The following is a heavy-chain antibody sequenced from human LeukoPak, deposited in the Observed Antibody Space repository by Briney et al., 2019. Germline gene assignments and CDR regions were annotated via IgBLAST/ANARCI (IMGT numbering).Heavy chain of an antibody. CDR3: ARDRGRNSFDY. CDR2: ITGSGGRT. Sequence: PGGSLRLSCAASGFTFSSYAMNWVRQAPGKGLEWVSAITGSGGRTYYADSVKGRFTISRDNSKNTLYLQMNSLRAEDTAIYYCARDRGRNSFDYWGQGTLVSVSS. J-gene: IGHJ4*02. V-gene: IGHV3-23*01. D-gene: IGHD1-14*01. CDR1: GFTFSSYA.